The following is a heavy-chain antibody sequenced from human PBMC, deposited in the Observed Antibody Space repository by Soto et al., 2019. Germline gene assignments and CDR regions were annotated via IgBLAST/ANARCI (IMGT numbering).Heavy chain of an antibody. CDR3: ARHTPAFSIWDH. J-gene: IGHJ4*02. Sequence: SETLSLTCTVSGGSISPYYWSWIRQPPGKGLEWVGYIYYGGSTSYNPSLKSRVTISLETSKSQISLRLNSVTAADTAVYYCARHTPAFSIWDHGGRGTPVTVSS. V-gene: IGHV4-59*08. CDR1: GGSISPYY. D-gene: IGHD1-26*01. CDR2: IYYGGST.